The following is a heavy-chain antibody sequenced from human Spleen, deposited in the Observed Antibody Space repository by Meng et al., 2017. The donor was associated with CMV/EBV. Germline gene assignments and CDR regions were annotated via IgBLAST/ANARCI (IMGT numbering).Heavy chain of an antibody. D-gene: IGHD5-12*01. J-gene: IGHJ4*02. CDR1: GFTFANYA. V-gene: IGHV3-23*01. CDR3: AHSGYSGYGRPH. CDR2: IGIGGDIT. Sequence: SCVASGFTFANYAMAWVRQAPGKGLEWISVIGIGGDITYYSDSVKGRFTISRDDSKNTVYAQMTSLRPGDTAIYYCAHSGYSGYGRPHWGQGTLVTVSS.